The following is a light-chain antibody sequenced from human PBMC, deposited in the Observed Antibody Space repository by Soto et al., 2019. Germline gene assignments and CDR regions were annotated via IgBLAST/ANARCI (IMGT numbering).Light chain of an antibody. Sequence: EIGLTQSPATLSLSPGDRATRSCRASQSVSRYLAWYQQKPGQAPRLLIHDTSTRATGVPDTFSGSGSGTEFTLTISSLEPEDSAMYYCQQRFSWPPTFGGGTHVEIK. V-gene: IGKV3-11*01. CDR3: QQRFSWPPT. CDR1: QSVSRY. J-gene: IGKJ4*01. CDR2: DTS.